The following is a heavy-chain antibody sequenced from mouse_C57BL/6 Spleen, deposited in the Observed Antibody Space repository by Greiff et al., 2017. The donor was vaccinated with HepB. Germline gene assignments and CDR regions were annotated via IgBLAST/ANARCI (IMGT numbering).Heavy chain of an antibody. V-gene: IGHV4-1*01. CDR1: GVDFSRYW. D-gene: IGHD2-1*01. CDR2: INPDSSTI. J-gene: IGHJ2*01. CDR3: ASGDYGNPYFDY. Sequence: APGGVDFSRYWMSWVRRAPGKGLEWIGEINPDSSTINYAPSLKDKFIISRDNAKNTLYLQMSKVRSEDTALYYCASGDYGNPYFDYWGQGTTLTVSS.